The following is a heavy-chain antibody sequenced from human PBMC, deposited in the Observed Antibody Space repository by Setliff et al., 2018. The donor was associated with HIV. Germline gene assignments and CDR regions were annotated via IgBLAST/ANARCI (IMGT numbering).Heavy chain of an antibody. J-gene: IGHJ6*02. CDR1: GGSISSGSYY. Sequence: PSETLSLTCTVSGGSISSGSYYWNWIRQPAGKGLEWIGRIYTSGSTNYNPSLKSRVTISVDTSKNQFSLKLSSVNAADTAVYYCAREDYYYYGMDVWGQGTTVTVSS. CDR3: AREDYYYYGMDV. CDR2: IYTSGST. V-gene: IGHV4-61*02.